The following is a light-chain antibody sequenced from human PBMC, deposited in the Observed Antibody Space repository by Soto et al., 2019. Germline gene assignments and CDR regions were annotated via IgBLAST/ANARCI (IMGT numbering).Light chain of an antibody. Sequence: QCVLTHAASVSGADGQGISISCTGTSSDVGGNKYVSWYQHYPGKAPKLMICDVSNRPSGVSNRFSGSKSGNTASLTISGLQAEDEADYYCSAFTGTTYVFGTGTKVTVL. CDR2: DVS. CDR3: SAFTGTTYV. J-gene: IGLJ1*01. V-gene: IGLV2-14*03. CDR1: SSDVGGNKY.